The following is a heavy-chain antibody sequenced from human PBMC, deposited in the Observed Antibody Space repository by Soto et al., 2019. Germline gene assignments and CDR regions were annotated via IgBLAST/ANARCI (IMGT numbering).Heavy chain of an antibody. J-gene: IGHJ6*03. CDR1: GGTFSSYA. CDR2: IIPIFGTA. Sequence: ASVKVSCKASGGTFSSYAISWVRQAPGQGLEWMGGIIPIFGTANYAQKFQGRVTITADESTSTAYMELSSLRSEDTAVYYCAAYCSGGSCYSLDYHYYYMDVWGKGTTVTVSS. D-gene: IGHD2-15*01. V-gene: IGHV1-69*13. CDR3: AAYCSGGSCYSLDYHYYYMDV.